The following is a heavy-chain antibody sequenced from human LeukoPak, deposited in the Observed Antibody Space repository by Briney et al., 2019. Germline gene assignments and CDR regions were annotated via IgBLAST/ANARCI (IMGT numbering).Heavy chain of an antibody. J-gene: IGHJ4*02. CDR2: VYYSGST. CDR3: ARHAVGATNLDY. V-gene: IGHV4-59*08. CDR1: GGSISSYF. D-gene: IGHD1-26*01. Sequence: SETLSLTCTVSGGSISSYFWSWIRQPPGKGLDWIGYVYYSGSTHYNPSLKSRVTMSVDTSKNQFSLRLSSVTAADTALYYCARHAVGATNLDYWGQGTLVTVSS.